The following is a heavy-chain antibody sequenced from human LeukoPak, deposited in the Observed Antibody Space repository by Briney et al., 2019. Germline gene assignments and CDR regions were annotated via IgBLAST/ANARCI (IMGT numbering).Heavy chain of an antibody. CDR2: FDPEDDEK. D-gene: IGHD3-22*01. Sequence: GASVKVSCKVSGYMFTELSMHWVRQAPGKGLEWMGGFDPEDDEKMYAQKFQGRVTMTEDTSTDTAYMALSSLRSEDTAVYYCAAELSSGYSDYWGQGTLVTVSS. V-gene: IGHV1-24*01. J-gene: IGHJ4*02. CDR1: GYMFTELS. CDR3: AAELSSGYSDY.